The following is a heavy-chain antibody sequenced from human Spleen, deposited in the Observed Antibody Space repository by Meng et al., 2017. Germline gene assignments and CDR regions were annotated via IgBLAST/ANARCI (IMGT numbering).Heavy chain of an antibody. CDR2: IKSKADGETI. Sequence: GESLKISCVVSGFFFGNAWMHWVRQAPGKGLEWVGRIKSKADGETIDYAAPVKDSFVISRDDSKHTLYLQMNSLEIEDKAVYYCLDVGSGSGDYWGQGTHVIVS. D-gene: IGHD3-10*01. V-gene: IGHV3-15*07. CDR1: GFFFGNAW. J-gene: IGHJ4*02. CDR3: LDVGSGSGDY.